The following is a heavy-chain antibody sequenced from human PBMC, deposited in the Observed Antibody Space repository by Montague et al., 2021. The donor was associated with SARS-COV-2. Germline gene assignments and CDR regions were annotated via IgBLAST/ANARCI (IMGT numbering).Heavy chain of an antibody. CDR2: ISHDGTIE. V-gene: IGHV3-30*03. J-gene: IGHJ4*02. CDR1: GFALGGHS. D-gene: IGHD3-9*01. Sequence: SLRLSCAASGFALGGHSVHWVRQAPGRGLVWLGDISHDGTIEDYADPVKGRFAISRDNAENTVYLQMNSLRVEDTAVYYCARDAYKVAWYFDLWGRGTLVTVSS. CDR3: ARDAYKVAWYFDL.